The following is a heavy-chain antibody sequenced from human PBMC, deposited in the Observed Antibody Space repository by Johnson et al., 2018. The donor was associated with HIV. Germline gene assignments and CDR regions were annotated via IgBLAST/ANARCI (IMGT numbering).Heavy chain of an antibody. V-gene: IGHV3-20*04. J-gene: IGHJ3*02. CDR2: INWNGRST. CDR1: GITFSSYG. D-gene: IGHD2-15*01. Sequence: EQLVESGGGLVKPGGSLRLSCEASGITFSSYGMSWVRQVPGKGLEWVSGINWNGRSTGYADSVKGRFTISRDNAKNTLYLQMNSLRAEDTAVYYCARAWSLGAFDIWGQGTMVTVSS. CDR3: ARAWSLGAFDI.